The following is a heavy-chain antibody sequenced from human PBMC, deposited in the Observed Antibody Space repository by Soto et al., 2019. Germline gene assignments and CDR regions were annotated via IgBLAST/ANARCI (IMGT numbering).Heavy chain of an antibody. CDR1: EDTFRNYA. J-gene: IGHJ2*01. V-gene: IGHV1-69*10. D-gene: IGHD3-22*01. CDR2: IIPILGTA. Sequence: GASVKDSCKASEDTFRNYAISWVRRAPGEGREWMGGIIPILGTANYAQKFQGRVTITADTSANTVYLELSSLRSEDTAVYYCASTKYDSSAYYYWYLGLWGRGTLVTVSS. CDR3: ASTKYDSSAYYYWYLGL.